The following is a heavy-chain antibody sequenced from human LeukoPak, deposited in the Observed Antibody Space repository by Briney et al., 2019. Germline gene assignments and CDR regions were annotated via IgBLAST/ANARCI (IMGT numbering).Heavy chain of an antibody. J-gene: IGHJ5*02. D-gene: IGHD6-19*01. CDR1: GFTFSSYA. CDR2: ISGSGGST. V-gene: IGHV3-23*01. Sequence: GGSLRLSCAASGFTFSSYAMSWVRQAPGKGLEWVSAISGSGGSTYYADSVKGRFTISRDNSKNTLYLQMNSLRAEDTAVYYCAEGSSGWYLRWFDPWRQRTLLTVSS. CDR3: AEGSSGWYLRWFDP.